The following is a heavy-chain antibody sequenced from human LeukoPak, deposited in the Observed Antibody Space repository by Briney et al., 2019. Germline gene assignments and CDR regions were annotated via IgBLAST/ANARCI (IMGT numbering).Heavy chain of an antibody. D-gene: IGHD1/OR15-1a*01. V-gene: IGHV4-34*01. Sequence: SETLSLTCAVYGGSFSGYYWSWIRQPPGKGLEWIGEINHSGSTNYNPSLKSRVTISVDTSKNQFSLKLSSVTAADTAVYYWAREEEQRRNWFDPWGQGTLVTVSS. CDR2: INHSGST. CDR3: AREEEQRRNWFDP. CDR1: GGSFSGYY. J-gene: IGHJ5*02.